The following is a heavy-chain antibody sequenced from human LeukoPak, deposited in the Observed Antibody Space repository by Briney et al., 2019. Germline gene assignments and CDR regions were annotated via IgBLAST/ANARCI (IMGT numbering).Heavy chain of an antibody. Sequence: GGSLRLSCEATGFTSSSYGMHRVRQAPGKGRERVAVISYDGSNKYYADSVKGRFTTSKENSKNTLYLQMNSLRAEDTAVYFCARDTARTDPIHYGMDVWGQGTTVTVSS. CDR3: ARDTARTDPIHYGMDV. CDR2: ISYDGSNK. CDR1: GFTSSSYG. D-gene: IGHD1-14*01. J-gene: IGHJ6*02. V-gene: IGHV3-30*03.